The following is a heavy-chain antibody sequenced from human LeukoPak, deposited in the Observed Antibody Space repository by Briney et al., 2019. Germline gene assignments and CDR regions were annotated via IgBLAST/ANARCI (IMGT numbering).Heavy chain of an antibody. CDR1: GFSFGRHG. CDR2: IRYDGSNK. V-gene: IGHV3-30*02. D-gene: IGHD3-16*01. CDR3: AKDHVEGSWGDYYYYYMVV. Sequence: GSLRLSCAAFGFSFGRHGMHWVRQAPGKGLEWVSFIRYDGSNKYYADSVQGRFTISRDNSNNTVYLYMNSVRTEDTAVYYCAKDHVEGSWGDYYYYYMVVWGKGTTVTISS. J-gene: IGHJ6*03.